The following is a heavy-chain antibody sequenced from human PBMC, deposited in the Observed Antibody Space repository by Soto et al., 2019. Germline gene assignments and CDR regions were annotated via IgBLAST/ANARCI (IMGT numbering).Heavy chain of an antibody. V-gene: IGHV3-66*01. J-gene: IGHJ6*02. CDR3: ARDRIPTGMDV. CDR2: IYSGGST. Sequence: EVQLVESGGGLVQPGGYLRLSCAASGFTVSSNYMSWVRQAPGKGLEWVSVIYSGGSTYYADSVKGRFTISRDNSKYTLYRQVTTLRAEDTAVYYCARDRIPTGMDVWGQGTTVTVSS. CDR1: GFTVSSNY.